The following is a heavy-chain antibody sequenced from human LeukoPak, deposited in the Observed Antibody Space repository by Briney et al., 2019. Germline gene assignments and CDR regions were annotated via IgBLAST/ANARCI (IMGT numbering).Heavy chain of an antibody. J-gene: IGHJ3*02. Sequence: ASVKVSCKAFGYTFTSNYMHWVRQAPGQGLEWMGIINPSGGSTSYAQKFQGRVTMTRDMSTSTVYMELSSLRSEDTAVYYCARGYCSGGSCYRAAFDIWGQGTMVTVSS. D-gene: IGHD2-15*01. CDR1: GYTFTSNY. CDR3: ARGYCSGGSCYRAAFDI. CDR2: INPSGGST. V-gene: IGHV1-46*01.